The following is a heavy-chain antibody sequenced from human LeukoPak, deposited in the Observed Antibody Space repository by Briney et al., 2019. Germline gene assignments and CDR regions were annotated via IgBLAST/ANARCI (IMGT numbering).Heavy chain of an antibody. CDR2: SSDKANGYTT. Sequence: GGSLRLSCAASGILFSDTYLDWVRQAPGKGLEWVGRSSDKANGYTTKYAASVRDRFTISRDDSKNSLYLQMKGLKIEDTAVYYCARSGDSYGPNWFDPWGQGTLVTVSS. CDR3: ARSGDSYGPNWFDP. CDR1: GILFSDTY. J-gene: IGHJ5*02. V-gene: IGHV3-72*01. D-gene: IGHD5-18*01.